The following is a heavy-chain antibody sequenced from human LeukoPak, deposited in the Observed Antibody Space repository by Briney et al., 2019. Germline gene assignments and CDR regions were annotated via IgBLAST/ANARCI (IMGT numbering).Heavy chain of an antibody. J-gene: IGHJ6*02. CDR3: ARQTGYHYGMDV. V-gene: IGHV5-51*01. CDR2: IYPDDSDT. CDR1: TYSFTTYW. Sequence: GESLKISCKGSTYSFTTYWIGWERQMPGRGLEWMGVIYPDDSDTRYNPSFQGQVTISVDKSIGTAYLQWSSLRSSDTAIYYCARQTGYHYGMDVWGQGTTVTVSS.